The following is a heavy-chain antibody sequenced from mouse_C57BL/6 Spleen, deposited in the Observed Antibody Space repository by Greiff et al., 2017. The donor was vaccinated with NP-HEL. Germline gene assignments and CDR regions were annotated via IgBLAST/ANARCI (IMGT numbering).Heavy chain of an antibody. CDR1: GYAFSSYW. Sequence: VQLQQSGAELVKPGASVKISCKASGYAFSSYWMNWVKQRPGKGLEWIGQIYPGDGDTNYNGKFKGKATLTADKSSSTAYMQLSSLTSEDSAVYFCARHEEGYYGPFDYWGQGTTLTVSS. D-gene: IGHD1-2*01. CDR2: IYPGDGDT. CDR3: ARHEEGYYGPFDY. V-gene: IGHV1-80*01. J-gene: IGHJ2*01.